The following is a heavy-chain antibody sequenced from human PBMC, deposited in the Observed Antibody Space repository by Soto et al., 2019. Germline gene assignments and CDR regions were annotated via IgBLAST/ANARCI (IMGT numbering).Heavy chain of an antibody. CDR1: GFTFSSYA. CDR2: ISGSGGST. Sequence: GGSLRLSCAASGFTFSSYAMSWVRQAPGKGLEWVSAISGSGGSTYYADSVKGRFTISRDNSKNTLYLQMNSLRAEDTAVYYCAKGVRGVTFPGYYYMDVWGKGTTVTVSS. V-gene: IGHV3-23*01. J-gene: IGHJ6*03. D-gene: IGHD3-10*01. CDR3: AKGVRGVTFPGYYYMDV.